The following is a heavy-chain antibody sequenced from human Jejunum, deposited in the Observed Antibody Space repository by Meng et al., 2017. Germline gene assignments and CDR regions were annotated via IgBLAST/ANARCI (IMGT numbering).Heavy chain of an antibody. Sequence: ETLSLTCAASGFTFNNAWMSWVRQAPGKGLEWVGRIKIKTDGGTTDYATPVKGRFSISRDDSKNMVYLQMNSLKTEDTAVYYCTTDDNSSSYRYHFYGRDVWGQGTTVTVSS. D-gene: IGHD6-6*01. CDR3: TTDDNSSSYRYHFYGRDV. J-gene: IGHJ6*02. CDR1: GFTFNNAW. CDR2: IKIKTDGGTT. V-gene: IGHV3-15*01.